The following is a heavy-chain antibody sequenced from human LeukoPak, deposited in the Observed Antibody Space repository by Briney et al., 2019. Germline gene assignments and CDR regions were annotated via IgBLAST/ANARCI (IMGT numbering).Heavy chain of an antibody. Sequence: PGGSLRLSCAASGFTFRSYAMSWVRQAPGKGLEWVSAISGSGDTTYYADSVKGRFTISRDNSKNTLYLQMNSLRPEDTAVYYCAKVGARGCSSSNCFIYWGQGALVTVSS. CDR3: AKVGARGCSSSNCFIY. CDR2: ISGSGDTT. CDR1: GFTFRSYA. V-gene: IGHV3-23*01. D-gene: IGHD2-2*01. J-gene: IGHJ4*02.